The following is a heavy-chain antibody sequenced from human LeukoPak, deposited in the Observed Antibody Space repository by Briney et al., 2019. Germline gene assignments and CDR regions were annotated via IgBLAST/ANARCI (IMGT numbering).Heavy chain of an antibody. Sequence: ASVKVSCKASGGTFSSYAISWVRQAPGQGLEWMGRIIPIFGTANYAQKFQGRVTITTDESTSTAYMELSSLRSEDTAVYYCAARSGYYPGAFDIWGQGTMVTVSS. CDR1: GGTFSSYA. CDR2: IIPIFGTA. CDR3: AARSGYYPGAFDI. D-gene: IGHD3-22*01. V-gene: IGHV1-69*05. J-gene: IGHJ3*02.